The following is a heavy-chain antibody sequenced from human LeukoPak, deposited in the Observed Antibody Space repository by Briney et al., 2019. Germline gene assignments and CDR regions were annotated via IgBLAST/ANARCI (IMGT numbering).Heavy chain of an antibody. CDR2: INHSGST. CDR3: ARANLGPQHQTYYFDY. V-gene: IGHV4-38-2*02. Sequence: PSETLSLTCTVSGYSISSGYYWSWIRQPPGKGLEWIGEINHSGSTNYNPPLKSRVTISVDTSKNQFSLKLSSVTAADTAVYYCARANLGPQHQTYYFDYWGQGTLVTVSS. D-gene: IGHD3/OR15-3a*01. J-gene: IGHJ4*02. CDR1: GYSISSGYY.